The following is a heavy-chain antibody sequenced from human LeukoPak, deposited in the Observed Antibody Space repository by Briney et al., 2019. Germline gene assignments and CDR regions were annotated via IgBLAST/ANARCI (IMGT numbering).Heavy chain of an antibody. J-gene: IGHJ4*02. Sequence: PPETLSLTCTVSGVSISSYYWSWIRQPPGKGLEWIGYIHYSGSTNYNPSLKSRVTILADTSKNQFSLKLSSVIAADTAVYYCAKYYCSRTSCYHFDYWGQGTLVTVSS. D-gene: IGHD2-2*01. CDR1: GVSISSYY. V-gene: IGHV4-59*01. CDR2: IHYSGST. CDR3: AKYYCSRTSCYHFDY.